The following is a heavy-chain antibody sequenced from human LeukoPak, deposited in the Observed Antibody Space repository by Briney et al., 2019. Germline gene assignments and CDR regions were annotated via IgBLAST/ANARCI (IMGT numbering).Heavy chain of an antibody. V-gene: IGHV3-23*01. D-gene: IGHD1-1*01. Sequence: GGSLRLSCAASGFTLSAYAMHWVRQAPGKGLEWVAVISGSGGTKYYADSVKGRFTISRDNSKNTLDLQMESLRAEDTAIYYCAKDLHNWKSGGVHWDQGSLVTVSS. J-gene: IGHJ4*02. CDR3: AKDLHNWKSGGVH. CDR2: ISGSGGTK. CDR1: GFTLSAYA.